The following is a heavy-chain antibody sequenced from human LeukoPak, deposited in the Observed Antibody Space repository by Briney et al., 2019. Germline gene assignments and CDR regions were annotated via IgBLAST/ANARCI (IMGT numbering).Heavy chain of an antibody. J-gene: IGHJ4*02. V-gene: IGHV3-30*02. CDR1: GFTFSSYG. CDR3: ARAHNWKYGSFDF. CDR2: IRYDGGTK. D-gene: IGHD1-7*01. Sequence: GGSLRLSCAASGFTFSSYGFHWVRQAPGKGLEWVAFIRYDGGTKFYADSVKGRFTISRDNSKNTLYLQMNSLRAEDTAVYYCARAHNWKYGSFDFWGQGTLVTVSS.